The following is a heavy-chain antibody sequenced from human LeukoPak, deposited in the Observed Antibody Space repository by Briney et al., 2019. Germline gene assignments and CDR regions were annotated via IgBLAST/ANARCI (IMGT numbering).Heavy chain of an antibody. CDR3: ARDLTIFGVVITPYYGMDV. Sequence: GGSLRLSCAASGFTFSDYYMSWIRQAPGKGLEWVSYISSTGSTIYYADSVKGRFTISRDNAKNSLYLQMNSLRAEDTAVYYCARDLTIFGVVITPYYGMDVWGQGTTVTVSS. V-gene: IGHV3-11*01. CDR2: ISSTGSTI. J-gene: IGHJ6*02. CDR1: GFTFSDYY. D-gene: IGHD3-3*01.